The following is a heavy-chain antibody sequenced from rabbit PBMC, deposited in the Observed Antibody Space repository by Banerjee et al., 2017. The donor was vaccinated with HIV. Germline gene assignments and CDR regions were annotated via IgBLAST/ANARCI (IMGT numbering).Heavy chain of an antibody. Sequence: QEQLVESGGDLVKPEGSLTLTCTASGFSFSSSYWICWVRQAPGKGLEWIGCIYTSSGSTWYASWAKCRFTISKTSSTTVTLQMTSLTAADTATYFCARDDNIDYYFGLRGPGTLVTVS. J-gene: IGHJ4*01. D-gene: IGHD2-1*01. V-gene: IGHV1S45*01. CDR2: IYTSSGST. CDR3: ARDDNIDYYFGL. CDR1: GFSFSSSYW.